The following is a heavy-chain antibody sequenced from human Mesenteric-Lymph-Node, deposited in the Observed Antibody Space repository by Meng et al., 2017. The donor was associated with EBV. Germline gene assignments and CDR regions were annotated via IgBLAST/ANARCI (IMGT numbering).Heavy chain of an antibody. Sequence: GELVPAGTEVKKPGASVKVSCKVSGYTFTTYGISWVRQATGQGLEWMGWINVGNGDTKYSQKFHGRVTITRDTSETTAYMELRSLTSEDTAVYYCARDSTGDSRRFDPWGQGTLVTVSS. V-gene: IGHV1-18*01. J-gene: IGHJ5*02. CDR2: INVGNGDT. D-gene: IGHD3-22*01. CDR1: GYTFTTYG. CDR3: ARDSTGDSRRFDP.